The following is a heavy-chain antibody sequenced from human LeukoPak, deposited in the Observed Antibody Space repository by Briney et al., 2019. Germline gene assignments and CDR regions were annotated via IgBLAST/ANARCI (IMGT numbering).Heavy chain of an antibody. CDR2: IYYSGST. CDR3: ARDRILGYCSGGSCGFDY. D-gene: IGHD2-15*01. V-gene: IGHV4-31*03. CDR1: GGSISSGGYY. J-gene: IGHJ4*02. Sequence: TLSLTCTVSGGSISSGGYYWSWIRQHPGKGLEWIWYIYYSGSTYYNPSLKSRVTISVDTSKNQFSLKLSSVTAADTAVYYRARDRILGYCSGGSCGFDYWGQGTLVTVSS.